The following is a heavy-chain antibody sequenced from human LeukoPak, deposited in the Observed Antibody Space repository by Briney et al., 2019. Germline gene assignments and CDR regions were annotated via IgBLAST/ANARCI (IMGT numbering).Heavy chain of an antibody. D-gene: IGHD5-24*01. CDR1: GYTFTSYY. V-gene: IGHV1-46*01. J-gene: IGHJ1*01. CDR3: ARDPSVEMATKDRFQH. CDR2: INPSGGST. Sequence: GASVKVSCKASGYTFTSYYMHWVRQAPGQGLEWMGIINPSGGSTSYAQKFQGRVTMTRDTSTSTVYMELSSLRSEDTAVYYCARDPSVEMATKDRFQHWGQGTLVTVSS.